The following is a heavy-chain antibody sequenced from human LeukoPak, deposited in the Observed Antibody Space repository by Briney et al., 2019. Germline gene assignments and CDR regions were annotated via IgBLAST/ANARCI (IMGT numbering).Heavy chain of an antibody. Sequence: SETLSLTCTVSGGSISSGGYYWSWIRQPPGKGLEWIGYIYYSGSTYYNPSLKSRVTMSVDTSKNQFSLKLSSVTAVDTAVYYCAREGHPGIDYWGQGTLVTVSS. CDR2: IYYSGST. V-gene: IGHV4-30-2*01. CDR1: GGSISSGGYY. J-gene: IGHJ4*02. D-gene: IGHD1-26*01. CDR3: AREGHPGIDY.